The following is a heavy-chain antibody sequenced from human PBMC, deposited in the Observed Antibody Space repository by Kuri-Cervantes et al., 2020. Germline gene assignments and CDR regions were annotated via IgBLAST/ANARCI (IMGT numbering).Heavy chain of an antibody. J-gene: IGHJ6*02. D-gene: IGHD3-3*01. CDR1: GGSISGNY. Sequence: GSLRLSCTISGGSISGNYWSWIRQPPGKGLEWIGHIYSSGSTSYNLSLKSRVTISIDTSKNQFSLKLSSVTAVDTAVYYCARAKAIFGARKSGMDVWGQGTTVTVSS. V-gene: IGHV4-59*01. CDR3: ARAKAIFGARKSGMDV. CDR2: IYSSGST.